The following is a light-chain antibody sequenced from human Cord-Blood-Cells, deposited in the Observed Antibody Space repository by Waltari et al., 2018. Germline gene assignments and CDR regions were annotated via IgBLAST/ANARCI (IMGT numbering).Light chain of an antibody. CDR1: QSVLYSSNNKNY. Sequence: DIVMTQSSDSLAVSLGARATINCKSSQSVLYSSNNKNYLAWYQQKPGQPPKLLIYWASTRESGVPDRFSGSGSGTDFTLTISSLQAEDVAVYYCQQYYSTPFTFGPGTKVDIK. J-gene: IGKJ3*01. CDR3: QQYYSTPFT. V-gene: IGKV4-1*01. CDR2: WAS.